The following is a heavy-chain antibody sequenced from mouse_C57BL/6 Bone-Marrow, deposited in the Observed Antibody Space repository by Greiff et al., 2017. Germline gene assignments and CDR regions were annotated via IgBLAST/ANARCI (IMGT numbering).Heavy chain of an antibody. CDR2: ISNLAYSI. J-gene: IGHJ4*01. D-gene: IGHD1-1*01. CDR1: GFTFSDYG. V-gene: IGHV5-15*01. CDR3: ARQGLLRSDAMDY. Sequence: EVKLMESGGGLVQPGGSLKLSCAASGFTFSDYGMAWVRQAPRKGPEWVAFISNLAYSIYYADTVTGRFTIARENAKNTLYLEMSSLRSEDTAMYYCARQGLLRSDAMDYWGQGTSVTVSS.